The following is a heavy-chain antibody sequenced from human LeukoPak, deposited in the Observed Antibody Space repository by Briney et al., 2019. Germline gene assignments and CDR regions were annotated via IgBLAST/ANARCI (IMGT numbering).Heavy chain of an antibody. CDR2: INDGGGDT. CDR1: GFTFSNFA. CDR3: ARSRDSTSPNIFDY. V-gene: IGHV3-23*01. J-gene: IGHJ4*02. Sequence: GGSLRLSCAASGFTFSNFAMTWVRQAPGKGLEWVSSINDGGGDTYYADSVKGRFTISRDNSKNALYLQMNSLRAEDTAVYYCARSRDSTSPNIFDYWGQGALVTVSS. D-gene: IGHD6-6*01.